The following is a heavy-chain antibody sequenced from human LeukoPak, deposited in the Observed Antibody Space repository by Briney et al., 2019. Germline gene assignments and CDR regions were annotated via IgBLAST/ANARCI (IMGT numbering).Heavy chain of an antibody. V-gene: IGHV1-2*04. CDR1: GYTFTGYH. CDR3: ARGVAYCGGDCLNWFDP. J-gene: IGHJ5*02. Sequence: ASVKVSCKASGYTFTGYHMHWVRQAPGQGLEWMGWINPNSGGTNYAQKFQGWVTMTRDTSISTAYMELSRLRSDDTAVYYCARGVAYCGGDCLNWFDPWGQGTLVTVSS. D-gene: IGHD2-21*02. CDR2: INPNSGGT.